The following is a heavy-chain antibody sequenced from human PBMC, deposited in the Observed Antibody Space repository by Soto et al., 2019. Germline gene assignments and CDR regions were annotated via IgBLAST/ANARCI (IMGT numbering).Heavy chain of an antibody. CDR2: VYYGGGT. D-gene: IGHD2-15*01. V-gene: IGHV4-39*02. CDR1: RGSISSSSHY. J-gene: IGHJ4*02. Sequence: QLQLQESGPGLVKPSETLSLTCTVSRGSISSSSHYWGWIRQPPGKGLEWIGTVYYGGGTKYNPSLKSRVTIAVDTSKNHLSLKLTSVTAADTAMYSCVSPHCSGDRCYFTYWGQVALVTVSS. CDR3: VSPHCSGDRCYFTY.